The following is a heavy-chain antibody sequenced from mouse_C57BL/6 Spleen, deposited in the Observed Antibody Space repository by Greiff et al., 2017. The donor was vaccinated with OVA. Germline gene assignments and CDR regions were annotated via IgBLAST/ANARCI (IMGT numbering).Heavy chain of an antibody. CDR1: GFTFTDYY. D-gene: IGHD2-5*01. J-gene: IGHJ4*01. CDR3: ARSAYYSNYDGDYYAMDY. Sequence: EVQGVESGGGLVQPGGSLSLSCAASGFTFTDYYMSWVRQPPGKALEWLGFIRNKANGYTTEYSASVKGRFTISRDNSQSILYLQMNALRAEDSATYYGARSAYYSNYDGDYYAMDYWGQGTSVTVSS. V-gene: IGHV7-3*01. CDR2: IRNKANGYTT.